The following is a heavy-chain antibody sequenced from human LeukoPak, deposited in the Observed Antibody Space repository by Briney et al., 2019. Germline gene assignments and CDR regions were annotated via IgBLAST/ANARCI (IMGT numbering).Heavy chain of an antibody. J-gene: IGHJ6*02. CDR3: GGGYSYGPPLYYGMDV. D-gene: IGHD5-18*01. CDR1: GGSISSGSYY. Sequence: PSQTLTLTCTVSGGSISSGSYYWSWIRQPAGKGLEWIGRIYTSGSTNYNPSLKSRVTISVDTSKNQFSLKLSSVTAADTAVYYCGGGYSYGPPLYYGMDVWGQGTTVTVSS. V-gene: IGHV4-61*02. CDR2: IYTSGST.